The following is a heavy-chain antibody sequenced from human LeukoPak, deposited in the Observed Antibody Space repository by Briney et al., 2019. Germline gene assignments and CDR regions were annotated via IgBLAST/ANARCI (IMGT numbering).Heavy chain of an antibody. CDR3: ARDHNGGYVHDAFDI. D-gene: IGHD5-12*01. J-gene: IGHJ3*02. CDR1: GFTISDYY. Sequence: GGSLRLSCAASGFTISDYYMGWLRQAPGKGLEWLSYISGGSNDINYSGSVRGRFTVSRDNTKNSLYLQMNSLRAEDTAIYSCARDHNGGYVHDAFDIWGQGTMVTVSS. V-gene: IGHV3-11*06. CDR2: ISGGSNDI.